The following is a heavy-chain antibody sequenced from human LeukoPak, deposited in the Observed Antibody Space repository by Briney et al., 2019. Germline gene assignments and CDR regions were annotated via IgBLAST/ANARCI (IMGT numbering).Heavy chain of an antibody. D-gene: IGHD6-25*01. CDR1: GVSISNNF. CDR3: ARFPASAEYRHYYHMDV. Sequence: SETLSLTCTVSGVSISNNFWTWIRQPPGKGLECIGFMYYSESASYNPSLNSRGTVSVDKSKNQISLKLTSVTAADTAVYYCARFPASAEYRHYYHMDVWGKGTTVTVSS. V-gene: IGHV4-59*01. J-gene: IGHJ6*03. CDR2: MYYSESA.